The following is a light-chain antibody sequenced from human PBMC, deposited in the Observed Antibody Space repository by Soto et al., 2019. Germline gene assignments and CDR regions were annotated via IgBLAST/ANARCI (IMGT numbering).Light chain of an antibody. Sequence: DIQMTQSPSTLSASVGDRVIITCRASQSVSSWLAWYQQKPGKAPNLLIYKASILKSGIPSRFSGSGSGTEFTLTISSLQTDDFATYYCQQYDNDSLTFGQGTKVEIK. CDR1: QSVSSW. J-gene: IGKJ1*01. V-gene: IGKV1-5*03. CDR3: QQYDNDSLT. CDR2: KAS.